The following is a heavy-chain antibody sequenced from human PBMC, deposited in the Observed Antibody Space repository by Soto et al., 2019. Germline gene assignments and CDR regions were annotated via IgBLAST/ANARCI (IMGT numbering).Heavy chain of an antibody. J-gene: IGHJ4*02. CDR3: VEGWNDF. Sequence: EVQVVESGGDLVEPGGSLRLSCVTSGFMFSSAWMSWVRQAPGKGLEWVARIKSKKDGGARDYAAPVNGRFSISRDVSKSTVYLQMNSLRAEDTALYYCVEGWNDFWGQGTLVTVSS. D-gene: IGHD1-1*01. CDR1: GFMFSSAW. V-gene: IGHV3-15*01. CDR2: IKSKKDGGAR.